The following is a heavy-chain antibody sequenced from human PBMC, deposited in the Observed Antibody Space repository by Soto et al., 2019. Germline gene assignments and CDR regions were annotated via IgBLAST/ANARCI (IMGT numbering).Heavy chain of an antibody. CDR1: GGSISGDY. Sequence: SETLSLTCTVSGGSISGDYWSWIRQPPGKGLEWIGYIYDSGSTNYNPSLKSRVTISVDTSKNQFSLKLNSVTAADTAVYYCARDSSSYYGWFDPWGQGTLVTVSS. J-gene: IGHJ5*02. V-gene: IGHV4-59*12. CDR3: ARDSSSYYGWFDP. CDR2: IYDSGST. D-gene: IGHD2-2*01.